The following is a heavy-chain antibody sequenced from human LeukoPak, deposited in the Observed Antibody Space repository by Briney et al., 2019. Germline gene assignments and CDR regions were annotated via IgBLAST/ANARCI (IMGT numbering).Heavy chain of an antibody. J-gene: IGHJ5*02. V-gene: IGHV1-8*01. CDR1: GYTFTSYD. D-gene: IGHD6-13*01. Sequence: ASVKVSCKASGYTFTSYDINWVRQATGQGLEWMGWMNPNSGNTGYAQKFQGRVTMTRNTSISTAYMELSSLRSEDTAVYYCARGPYSSSWYKWFDPWGQGTPVTVSS. CDR3: ARGPYSSSWYKWFDP. CDR2: MNPNSGNT.